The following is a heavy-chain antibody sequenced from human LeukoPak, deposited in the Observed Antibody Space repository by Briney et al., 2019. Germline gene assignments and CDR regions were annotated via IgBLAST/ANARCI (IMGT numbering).Heavy chain of an antibody. CDR1: GFTVSSNY. J-gene: IGHJ3*02. Sequence: PGGSLRLSCAASGFTVSSNYMSWVRQAPGKGLEWVSVIYSGGSTYYADSVKGRFTISRHNSKNTLYLQMNSLRAEDTAVYYCARQKREDCSGGSRYSVDAFDIWGQGTMVTVSS. D-gene: IGHD2-15*01. V-gene: IGHV3-53*04. CDR3: ARQKREDCSGGSRYSVDAFDI. CDR2: IYSGGST.